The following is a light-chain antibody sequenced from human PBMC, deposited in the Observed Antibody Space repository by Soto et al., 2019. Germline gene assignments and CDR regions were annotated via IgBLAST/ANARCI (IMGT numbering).Light chain of an antibody. CDR2: AAS. Sequence: IQMTQSPSAVSASVGDIVTITFLASQDISTWLAWYQQKPGKAPKLLIYAASSLFSGVPSRFSGSGSGTDFTLTISSLQPEDFATYYCQQADSLPLVTFGQGTRLEIK. CDR3: QQADSLPLVT. J-gene: IGKJ5*01. V-gene: IGKV1-12*01. CDR1: QDISTW.